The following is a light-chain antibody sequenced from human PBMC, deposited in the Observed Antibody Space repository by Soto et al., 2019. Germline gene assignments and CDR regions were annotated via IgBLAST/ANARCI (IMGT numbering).Light chain of an antibody. CDR3: HQYGTVPWT. V-gene: IGKV3-20*01. CDR2: DSS. Sequence: EVVLTQSPGTLSLSPGERATVSCRASQSVPSGYLAWYQQKPGQAPRLLIYDSSSRATGVPDRFGGSGSGTGSTLTIRRLEPEDFAVYYCHQYGTVPWTFGRGTKVDIK. CDR1: QSVPSGY. J-gene: IGKJ1*01.